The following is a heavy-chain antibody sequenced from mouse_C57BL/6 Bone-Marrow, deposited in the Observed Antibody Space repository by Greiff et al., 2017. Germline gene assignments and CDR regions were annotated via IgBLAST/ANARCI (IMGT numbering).Heavy chain of an antibody. CDR3: AREGVMVTNFAY. CDR1: GYTFTSYW. J-gene: IGHJ3*01. D-gene: IGHD2-2*01. V-gene: IGHV1-55*01. CDR2: IYPGSGST. Sequence: QVQLQQPGAELVKPGASVKMSCKASGYTFTSYWITWVKQRPGQGLEWIGDIYPGSGSTNYNEKFKSKATLTVDTSSSTAYMQLSSLTSEDSAVYYCAREGVMVTNFAYRGQGTLVTVSA.